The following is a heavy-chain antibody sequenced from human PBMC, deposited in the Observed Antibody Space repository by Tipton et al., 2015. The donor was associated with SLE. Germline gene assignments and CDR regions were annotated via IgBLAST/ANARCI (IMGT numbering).Heavy chain of an antibody. CDR3: ARDKRPESGGYFDY. J-gene: IGHJ4*02. V-gene: IGHV5-10-1*01. Sequence: GHVTISADKSISTAYLQWSSLKASDTAMYYCARDKRPESGGYFDYWGQGTLVTVSS. D-gene: IGHD2-8*02.